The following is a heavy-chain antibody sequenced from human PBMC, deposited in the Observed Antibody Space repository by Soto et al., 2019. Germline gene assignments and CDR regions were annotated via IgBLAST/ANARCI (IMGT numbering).Heavy chain of an antibody. V-gene: IGHV1-46*01. Sequence: HWVRQAPGQGLEWMGIINPSGGSTSYAQKFQGRVTMTRDTSTSTVYMELSSLRSEDTAVYYCARQLGYYYGMDVWGQGTTVTVSS. CDR2: INPSGGST. CDR3: ARQLGYYYGMDV. J-gene: IGHJ6*02. D-gene: IGHD2-2*01.